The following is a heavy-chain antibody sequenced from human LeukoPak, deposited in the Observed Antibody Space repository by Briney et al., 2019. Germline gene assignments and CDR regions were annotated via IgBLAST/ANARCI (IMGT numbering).Heavy chain of an antibody. J-gene: IGHJ4*02. D-gene: IGHD6-13*01. V-gene: IGHV3-30*03. CDR2: ISYDGSNK. CDR3: ATLGAPRLIAAALDY. Sequence: GGSLRLSCAASGFTFSSYGMHWVRQAPGKGLEWVAVISYDGSNKYYADSVKGRFTISRDNSKNTLYLQMNSLRAEDTAVYYCATLGAPRLIAAALDYWGQGTLVTVSS. CDR1: GFTFSSYG.